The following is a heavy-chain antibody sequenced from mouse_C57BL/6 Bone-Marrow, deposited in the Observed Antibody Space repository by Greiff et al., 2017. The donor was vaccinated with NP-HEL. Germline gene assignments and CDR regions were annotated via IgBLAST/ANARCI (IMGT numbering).Heavy chain of an antibody. J-gene: IGHJ1*03. CDR2: IYPGDGDT. CDR3: ARCRDYYGSSPYWYFDV. Sequence: SGPELVKPGASVKISCKASGYAFSSSWMNWVKQRPGKGLEWIGRIYPGDGDTNYNGKFKGKATLTAEKSSSTAYMQLSSLTSEDSAVYFCARCRDYYGSSPYWYFDVWGTGTTVTVSS. CDR1: GYAFSSSW. V-gene: IGHV1-82*01. D-gene: IGHD1-1*01.